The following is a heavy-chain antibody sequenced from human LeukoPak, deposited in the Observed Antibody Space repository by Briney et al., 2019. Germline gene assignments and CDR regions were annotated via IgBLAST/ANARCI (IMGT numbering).Heavy chain of an antibody. Sequence: SETLSLTCAVYGGSFSGYYWSWIRQPPGKGLEWIGEINHSGSTNYNPSLKSRVTISVDTSKNQFSLKLSSVTAADTAVYYCARVRSLPAMRPKQAFDYWGQGTLVIVSS. CDR2: INHSGST. V-gene: IGHV4-34*01. CDR1: GGSFSGYY. J-gene: IGHJ4*02. CDR3: ARVRSLPAMRPKQAFDY. D-gene: IGHD2-2*01.